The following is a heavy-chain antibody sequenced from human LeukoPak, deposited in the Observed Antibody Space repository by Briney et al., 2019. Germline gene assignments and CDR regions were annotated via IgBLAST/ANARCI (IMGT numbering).Heavy chain of an antibody. Sequence: SDPLSLTCAVSGGSISSGGSAWCWIRPPPGKGVEWFGYLYHSGRTYSNPSITSRVTIAVDRSKNQFSLKLSSVTAADTAVYYCARGTYGSGSYYYYFDYWGQGTLVTVSS. D-gene: IGHD3-10*01. CDR3: ARGTYGSGSYYYYFDY. J-gene: IGHJ4*02. CDR1: GGSISSGGSA. CDR2: LYHSGRT. V-gene: IGHV4-30-2*01.